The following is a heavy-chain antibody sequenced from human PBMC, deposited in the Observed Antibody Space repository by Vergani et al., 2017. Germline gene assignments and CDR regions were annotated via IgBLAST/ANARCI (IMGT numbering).Heavy chain of an antibody. V-gene: IGHV4-61*02. Sequence: QVQLQESGPGLVKPSQTLSLTCTVSGGSINSHNYYWSWIRQPAGKGLEWIGRFHTSGSSNYNPSLKSRVTMSEDTSKNQFSLNLTSVTAADTAVYFCARGSCLGGSCYKPLLDYWGQGILVTVSS. CDR3: ARGSCLGGSCYKPLLDY. CDR2: FHTSGSS. CDR1: GGSINSHNYY. J-gene: IGHJ4*02. D-gene: IGHD2-15*01.